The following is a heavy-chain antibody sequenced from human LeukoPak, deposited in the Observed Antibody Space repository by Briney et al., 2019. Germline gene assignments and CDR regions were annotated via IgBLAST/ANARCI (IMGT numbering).Heavy chain of an antibody. CDR1: GFTFSTYG. D-gene: IGHD7-27*01. CDR3: ARELVSLGSGYFDL. J-gene: IGHJ2*01. CDR2: ITGSSDWT. Sequence: GGSLRLSCEASGFTFSTYGMTWVRQAPGKGLEWVSGITGSSDWTYYADSVKGRFTISRDNSNNTLHLQMNSLRAEDTAIYYCARELVSLGSGYFDLWGRRIMVSVSS. V-gene: IGHV3-23*01.